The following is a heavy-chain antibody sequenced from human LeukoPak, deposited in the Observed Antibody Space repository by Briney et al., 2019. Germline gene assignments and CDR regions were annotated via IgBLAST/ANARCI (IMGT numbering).Heavy chain of an antibody. CDR3: ARTTYYSDSSALDY. Sequence: TLSLTCTVSGGSISSYYWSWIRQPPGKGLEWIGYIYYTGSTNYNPALKSRVTISVDTSKNQFSLKVSSVTAADTAVYYCARTTYYSDSSALDYWGQGTLVTVSS. D-gene: IGHD3-22*01. CDR1: GGSISSYY. V-gene: IGHV4-59*12. J-gene: IGHJ4*02. CDR2: IYYTGST.